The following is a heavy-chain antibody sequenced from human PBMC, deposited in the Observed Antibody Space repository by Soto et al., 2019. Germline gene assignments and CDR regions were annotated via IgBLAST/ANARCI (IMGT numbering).Heavy chain of an antibody. CDR2: VKDRGRT. CDR1: GGSFIDYH. V-gene: IGHV4-34*01. J-gene: IGHJ6*02. CDR3: ARAGGAYDYSMDV. Sequence: PSETLSLTCGVYGGSFIDYHWSWVRQPPGKGLEWIGEVKDRGRTKYNPSLKSRVIISQDTPKSQLSLKLSAVTAADTAIYYCARAGGAYDYSMDVWGQGTTVTVSS. D-gene: IGHD6-25*01.